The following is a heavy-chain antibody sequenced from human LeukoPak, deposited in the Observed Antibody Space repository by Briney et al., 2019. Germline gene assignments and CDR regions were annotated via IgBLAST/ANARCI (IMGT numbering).Heavy chain of an antibody. D-gene: IGHD6-13*01. CDR2: ISYDGSNK. CDR1: GFTFSNYG. CDR3: AKDRGSSWFFDP. J-gene: IGHJ5*02. Sequence: GGSLRLSCAAFGFTFSNYGMHWVRQAPGKGLEWVAIISYDGSNKYYADSVKGRFTISRDNSKNTLYLQMNSLRAEDTAVYYCAKDRGSSWFFDPWGQGTLVTVSS. V-gene: IGHV3-30*18.